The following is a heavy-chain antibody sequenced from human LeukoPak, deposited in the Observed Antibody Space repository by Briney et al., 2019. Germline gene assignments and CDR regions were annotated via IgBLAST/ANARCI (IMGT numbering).Heavy chain of an antibody. V-gene: IGHV1-18*01. CDR3: ARGSVIAVAGTGLYY. D-gene: IGHD6-19*01. J-gene: IGHJ4*02. Sequence: ASVKVSCKASGYTFTSYGISWVRQAPRQGLEWMGWISAYNGNTNYAQKLQGRVTMTTDTSTSTAYMELRSLRSDDTAVYYCARGSVIAVAGTGLYYWGQGTLVTVSS. CDR1: GYTFTSYG. CDR2: ISAYNGNT.